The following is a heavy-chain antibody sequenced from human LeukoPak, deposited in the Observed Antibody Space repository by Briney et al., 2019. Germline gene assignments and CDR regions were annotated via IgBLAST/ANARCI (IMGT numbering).Heavy chain of an antibody. CDR3: ARLTVEATAVDC. CDR2: IYYSGTT. D-gene: IGHD1-1*01. CDR1: GGSISSSNYH. J-gene: IGHJ4*02. Sequence: SETLSLTCTVSGGSISSSNYHWGWIRQPPGRGLEWIGTIYYSGTTYYNPSLKSRVTISVDTSKNQFSLKLSSMTAADTAVYYCARLTVEATAVDCWGQGTLVTVSS. V-gene: IGHV4-39*01.